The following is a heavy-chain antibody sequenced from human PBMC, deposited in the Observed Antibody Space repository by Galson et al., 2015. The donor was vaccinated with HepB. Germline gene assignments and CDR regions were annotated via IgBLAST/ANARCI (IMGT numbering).Heavy chain of an antibody. Sequence: SVTVSCKASGSTFTSYDINWVRQATGQELEWMGWMNPNSGNTGYAQKFQGRVTMTRDTSTSTVYMELSSLRSEDTAVYYCVASSRYSSSWKPYGPHYYFDYWGQGTLVTVSS. V-gene: IGHV1-8*01. CDR2: MNPNSGNT. J-gene: IGHJ4*02. CDR3: VASSRYSSSWKPYGPHYYFDY. CDR1: GSTFTSYD. D-gene: IGHD6-13*01.